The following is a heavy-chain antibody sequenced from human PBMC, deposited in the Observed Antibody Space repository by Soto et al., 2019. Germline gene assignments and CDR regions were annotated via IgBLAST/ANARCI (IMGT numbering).Heavy chain of an antibody. CDR2: INPNSGGT. Sequence: ASVKVSCQASGYTFTGYYMHWVRQAPGQGLEWMGWINPNSGGTNYAQKFQGRVTMTRDTSISTAYMELSRLRSDDTAVYYCARVRSRGSTIFGVVISSWFDPWGQGTLVTVSS. V-gene: IGHV1-2*02. CDR3: ARVRSRGSTIFGVVISSWFDP. J-gene: IGHJ5*02. CDR1: GYTFTGYY. D-gene: IGHD3-3*01.